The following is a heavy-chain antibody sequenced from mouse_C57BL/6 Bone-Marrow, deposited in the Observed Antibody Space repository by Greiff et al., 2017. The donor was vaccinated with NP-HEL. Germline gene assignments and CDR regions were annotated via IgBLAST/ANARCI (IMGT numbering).Heavy chain of an antibody. V-gene: IGHV4-1*01. Sequence: AASGIDFSRYWMSWVRRAPGKGLEWIGEINPDSSTINYAPSLKDKFIISRDNAKNTLYLQMSKVRSEDTALYYCATPIPNYYGSSLEAYWGQGTLVTVSA. CDR3: ATPIPNYYGSSLEAY. CDR1: GIDFSRYW. J-gene: IGHJ3*01. CDR2: INPDSSTI. D-gene: IGHD1-1*01.